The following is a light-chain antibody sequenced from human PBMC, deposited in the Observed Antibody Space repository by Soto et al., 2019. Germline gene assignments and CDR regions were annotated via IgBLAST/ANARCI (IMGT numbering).Light chain of an antibody. CDR1: STDVGGYND. J-gene: IGLJ3*02. V-gene: IGLV2-14*01. CDR3: SSYTSSSTRV. CDR2: DVS. Sequence: QSALTQPASVSGSPGQSITISCTGTSTDVGGYNDVYWYQQHPGTAPKLIIYDVSNRPSGVSNRFSGSKSGNTASLTISGLQAEDEADYYCSSYTSSSTRVFGGGTKLTVL.